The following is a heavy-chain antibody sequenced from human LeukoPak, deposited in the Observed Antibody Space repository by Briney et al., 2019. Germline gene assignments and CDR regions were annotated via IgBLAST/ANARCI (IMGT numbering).Heavy chain of an antibody. J-gene: IGHJ4*02. CDR3: AREVGYYDSSGYFGYFDY. Sequence: SETLSLTCTVSGGSISSSNWWNWVHQPPGSGLEWIGEIYHSGSTYYNPSLKSRVTISVDRSKNQFSLKLSSVTAADTAVYYCAREVGYYDSSGYFGYFDYWGQGTLVTVSS. D-gene: IGHD3-22*01. CDR1: GGSISSSNW. CDR2: IYHSGST. V-gene: IGHV4-4*02.